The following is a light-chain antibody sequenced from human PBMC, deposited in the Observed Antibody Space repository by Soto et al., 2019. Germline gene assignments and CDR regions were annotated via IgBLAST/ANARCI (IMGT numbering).Light chain of an antibody. CDR1: QSVSSSY. CDR3: QQYGSSSWT. J-gene: IGKJ1*01. Sequence: EIVLTQSPGTLSLSRGERATLSCRASQSVSSSYLAWYQQKPGQAPRLLIYGASSRATGIPDRFSGSGSGTDFTLTISRLEPDDFAVYYCQQYGSSSWTFGQGTKVDIK. V-gene: IGKV3-20*01. CDR2: GAS.